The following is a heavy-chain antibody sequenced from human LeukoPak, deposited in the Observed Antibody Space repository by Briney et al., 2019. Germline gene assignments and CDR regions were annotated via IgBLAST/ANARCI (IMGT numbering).Heavy chain of an antibody. V-gene: IGHV1-18*01. D-gene: IGHD3-22*01. J-gene: IGHJ6*03. CDR1: GYTFTSYG. Sequence: GASVKVSCKASGYTFTSYGISWVRQAPGQGLEWMGWISAYNGTTNYAQKLQGRVTMTTDTSTSTAYMELRSLRSDDTAVYYCARAGWGYYDSSGYPHYYYYYMDVWGKGTTVTVSS. CDR2: ISAYNGTT. CDR3: ARAGWGYYDSSGYPHYYYYYMDV.